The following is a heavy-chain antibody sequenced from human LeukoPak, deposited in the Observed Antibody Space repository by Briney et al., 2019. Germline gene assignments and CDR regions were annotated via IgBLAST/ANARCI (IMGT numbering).Heavy chain of an antibody. J-gene: IGHJ4*02. V-gene: IGHV3-9*01. D-gene: IGHD6-19*01. CDR3: AKDNRRHYTSGPNPDSLH. CDR1: GFIFNNYA. Sequence: GRSLRLSCAGSGFIFNNYAMHWVRQPPGKGLEWVSGISWNSGSIDYADSVKGRFTISRDNAKDSLYLQMNSLRVEDTAFYYCAKDNRRHYTSGPNPDSLHWGQGALVTVSS. CDR2: ISWNSGSI.